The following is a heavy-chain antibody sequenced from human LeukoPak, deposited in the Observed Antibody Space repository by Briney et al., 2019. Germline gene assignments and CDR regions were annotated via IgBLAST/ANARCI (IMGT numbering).Heavy chain of an antibody. CDR2: IYHSGST. V-gene: IGHV4-38-2*02. J-gene: IGHJ3*02. Sequence: SETLSLTCTVSGYSISSGYYWGWIRQPPGKGLEGIGSIYHSGSTYYNPSLKSRVTISVDTSKNQFSLKLSSVTAADTAVYYCASRITMIVVANHAFDIWGQGTMVTVSS. CDR3: ASRITMIVVANHAFDI. CDR1: GYSISSGYY. D-gene: IGHD3-22*01.